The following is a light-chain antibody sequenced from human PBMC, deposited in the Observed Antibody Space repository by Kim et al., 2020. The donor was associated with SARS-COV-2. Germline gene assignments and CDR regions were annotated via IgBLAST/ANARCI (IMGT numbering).Light chain of an antibody. CDR3: QSYDSSLSGFYV. Sequence: VTISCTGSSSNIGAGYDVHSYQQLPGTAPKLLIYGNSNRPSGVPDRFSGSKSGTSASLAITGLQAEDEADYYCQSYDSSLSGFYVFGTGTKVTVL. V-gene: IGLV1-40*01. CDR1: SSNIGAGYD. J-gene: IGLJ1*01. CDR2: GNS.